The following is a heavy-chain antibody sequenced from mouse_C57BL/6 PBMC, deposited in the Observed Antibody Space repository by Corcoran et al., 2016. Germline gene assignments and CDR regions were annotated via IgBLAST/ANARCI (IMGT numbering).Heavy chain of an antibody. CDR2: INTYSGVP. V-gene: IGHV9-3*01. Sequence: QIQLVQSGPELKKPGETVKISCKASGYTFTTYGMSWVKQAPGKGLKWMGWINTYSGVPTYADDFKGRFAFSLETSASTAYLQINNLKNEDTATYFCARTPYAMDYWGQGTSVTVSS. CDR1: GYTFTTYG. CDR3: ARTPYAMDY. J-gene: IGHJ4*01.